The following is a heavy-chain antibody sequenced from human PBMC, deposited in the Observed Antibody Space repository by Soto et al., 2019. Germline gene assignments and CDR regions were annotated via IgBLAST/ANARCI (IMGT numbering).Heavy chain of an antibody. CDR3: ARGQGDYVSNSGGWFDP. CDR1: GFTFSDYY. J-gene: IGHJ5*02. CDR2: ISSSGSTI. V-gene: IGHV3-11*01. D-gene: IGHD4-17*01. Sequence: QVQLVESGGGLVKPGGSLRLSCAASGFTFSDYYMSWIRQAPGKGLEWVSYISSSGSTIYYEDSVKGRFTISRDNAKNKLYLQMNRLRAEDEAVYYCARGQGDYVSNSGGWFDPWGQGTLVTVSS.